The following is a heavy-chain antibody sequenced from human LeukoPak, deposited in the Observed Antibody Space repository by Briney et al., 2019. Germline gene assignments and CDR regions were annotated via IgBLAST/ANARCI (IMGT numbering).Heavy chain of an antibody. V-gene: IGHV1-2*02. CDR3: AIANFLYCSSTTCLFDY. J-gene: IGHJ4*02. CDR1: GYTFTDYY. CDR2: INPNDGDT. D-gene: IGHD2-2*01. Sequence: VASVKVSCKASGYTFTDYYMHWVRQAPGQGFEWMGWINPNDGDTKYAQKFQGRVTMTRDTSISTAHMKVSRLQSDDTAVYYCAIANFLYCSSTTCLFDYWGQGTLVTVSS.